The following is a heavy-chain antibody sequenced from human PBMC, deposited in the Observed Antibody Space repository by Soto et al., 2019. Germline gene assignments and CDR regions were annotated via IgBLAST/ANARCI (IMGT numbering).Heavy chain of an antibody. J-gene: IGHJ3*02. CDR3: VRERAPFDAFDI. V-gene: IGHV3-33*01. CDR2: IWFDGINK. CDR1: GFIFTNYG. Sequence: QPGGSLRLSCAASGFIFTNYGMHWVRQVPGKGLEWVTVIWFDGINKYYGDAVKGRFTISRDNSRDTLDLQMNSLRVEDTAVYYCVRERAPFDAFDIWGQGTMVTVSS.